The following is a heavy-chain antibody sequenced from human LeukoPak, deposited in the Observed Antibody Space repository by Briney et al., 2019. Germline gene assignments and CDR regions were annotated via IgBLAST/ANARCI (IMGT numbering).Heavy chain of an antibody. CDR2: IRSKANSYAT. V-gene: IGHV3-73*01. CDR1: GFTFSGSA. J-gene: IGHJ6*03. D-gene: IGHD2-2*01. Sequence: PGGSLRLSCAASGFTFSGSAMHWVRQASGKGLEWVGRIRSKANSYATAYAASVKGRFTISRDDSKNTAYLQMNSLRAEDTAVYYCANVHKGPSPLRSYYYYYMDVWGKGTTVTISS. CDR3: ANVHKGPSPLRSYYYYYMDV.